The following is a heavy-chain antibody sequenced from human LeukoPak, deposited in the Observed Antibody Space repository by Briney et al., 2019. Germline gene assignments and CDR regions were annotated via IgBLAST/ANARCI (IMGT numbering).Heavy chain of an antibody. D-gene: IGHD2-2*01. CDR3: ARGDGYCSSTSCSLFDY. CDR2: IYYSGST. J-gene: IGHJ4*02. V-gene: IGHV4-59*01. Sequence: SETLSLTCTVSGGSISSYYWSWIRQPPGKGLEWIGYIYYSGSTNYNPSLKSRVTISVDTSMNQFSLKLSSVTAADTAVYYCARGDGYCSSTSCSLFDYWGQGTLVTVSS. CDR1: GGSISSYY.